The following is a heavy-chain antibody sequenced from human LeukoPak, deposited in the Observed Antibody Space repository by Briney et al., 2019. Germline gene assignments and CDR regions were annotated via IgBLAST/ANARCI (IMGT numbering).Heavy chain of an antibody. CDR1: GFTFTSSA. CDR3: AAVGRDWSKVDY. D-gene: IGHD3-9*01. J-gene: IGHJ4*02. Sequence: SVKVSCKASGFTFTSSAVQWVRQARGQRLEWIGWIVVGSGNTNYAQKFQERVTITRDMSTSTAYMELSSLRSEDTAVYYCAAVGRDWSKVDYWGQGTLVTVSS. V-gene: IGHV1-58*01. CDR2: IVVGSGNT.